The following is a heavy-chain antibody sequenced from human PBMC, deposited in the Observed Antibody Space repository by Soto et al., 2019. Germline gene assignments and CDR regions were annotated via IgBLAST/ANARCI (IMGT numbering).Heavy chain of an antibody. CDR3: ARDQSYFDY. V-gene: IGHV3-23*01. J-gene: IGHJ4*02. CDR2: ITGTLPTA. CDR1: GFTFTHYS. Sequence: EVQLLESGGGLVQPGGALRLSCAASGFTFTHYSMSWVRQVPGKGLEWVSTITGTLPTASYADSVKGRFTISRDNSKNTLYLQMNGLRADDTAVYYCARDQSYFDYWGQGTLVTVSS.